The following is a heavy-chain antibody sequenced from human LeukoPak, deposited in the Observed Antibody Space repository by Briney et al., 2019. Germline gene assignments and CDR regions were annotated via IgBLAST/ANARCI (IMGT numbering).Heavy chain of an antibody. CDR1: GFTFSRYG. J-gene: IGHJ4*02. Sequence: GGSLRLSCAASGFTFSRYGMHWVRQAPGKGLEWVAFIRYDANKYYADSVKGRFTISRDNSKNTLYLQMNSLRAEDTAVYYCAKEYCGGDCYSGGGFDYWGQGTLVTVSS. CDR2: IRYDANK. CDR3: AKEYCGGDCYSGGGFDY. D-gene: IGHD2-21*02. V-gene: IGHV3-30*02.